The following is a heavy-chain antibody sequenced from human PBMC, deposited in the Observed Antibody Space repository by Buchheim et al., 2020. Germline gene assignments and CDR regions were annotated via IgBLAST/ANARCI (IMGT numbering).Heavy chain of an antibody. J-gene: IGHJ4*02. CDR1: GGSVSSGSYY. CDR2: IYYSGST. CDR3: ARMPFEYYYGSGSPFFDY. D-gene: IGHD3-10*01. V-gene: IGHV4-61*03. Sequence: QVQLQESGPGLVKPSETLSLTCTVSGGSVSSGSYYWSWIRQPPGKGLEWIGYIYYSGSTNYNPSLKSRVTLSVHTSKNHFSLKLSSVTAADTAVYYCARMPFEYYYGSGSPFFDYWGKGTL.